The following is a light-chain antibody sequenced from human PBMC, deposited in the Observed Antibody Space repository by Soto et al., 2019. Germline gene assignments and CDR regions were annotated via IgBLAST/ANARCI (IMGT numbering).Light chain of an antibody. CDR2: DTS. V-gene: IGKV3D-20*02. CDR1: QSVSNDF. J-gene: IGKJ1*01. Sequence: EIVLTQSPGILSLSPGERATLSCRASQSVSNDFLAWYQQKPGQAPRLLIYDTSTRAAGIPARFSGSGSGTDFTLTISRLEPEDFAVYYCQQRSNWRTFGQGTKVDIK. CDR3: QQRSNWRT.